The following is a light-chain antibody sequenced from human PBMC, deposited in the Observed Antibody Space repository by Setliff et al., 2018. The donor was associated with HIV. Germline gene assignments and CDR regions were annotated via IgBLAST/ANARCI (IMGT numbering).Light chain of an antibody. J-gene: IGLJ2*01. CDR1: SGNIASNY. Sequence: NVMLTQPHSVSESPGKTVIISCTRSSGNIASNYVQWYQQRPGSSPTTVIYEDDKRPSGVPDRFSGSIDSSSNSASLTISGLKTEDEADYYCQSYNSDIVIFGGGTKVTVL. CDR2: EDD. V-gene: IGLV6-57*01. CDR3: QSYNSDIVI.